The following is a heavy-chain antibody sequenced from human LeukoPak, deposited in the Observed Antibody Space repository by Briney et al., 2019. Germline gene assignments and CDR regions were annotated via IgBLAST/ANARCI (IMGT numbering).Heavy chain of an antibody. CDR2: IRGGGGST. J-gene: IGHJ4*02. V-gene: IGHV3-23*01. D-gene: IGHD4-23*01. Sequence: GGSLRLSCAASGFTFSSYAMSWVRQAPGKGLEWVSGIRGGGGSTYYADSVKGRFTISRDNSKNTLYLQMNSLRAEDTAVYYCARSYGGTYYFDYWGQGTLVTVSS. CDR1: GFTFSSYA. CDR3: ARSYGGTYYFDY.